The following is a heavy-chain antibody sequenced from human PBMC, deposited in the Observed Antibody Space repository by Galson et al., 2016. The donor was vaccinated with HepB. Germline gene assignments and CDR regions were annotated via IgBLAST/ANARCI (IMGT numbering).Heavy chain of an antibody. V-gene: IGHV7-4-1*02. D-gene: IGHD6-13*01. CDR3: ARLVAADASVEASDV. Sequence: SVKVSCKASGYTFSSYAINWVRQAPGQGLEWMGWIHTRTGSPSYAQGFTGRYVFSLDTSVSTAYLETSGLKAEDTGVYYCARLVAADASVEASDVWGQGTLVTVSS. CDR2: IHTRTGSP. J-gene: IGHJ3*01. CDR1: GYTFSSYA.